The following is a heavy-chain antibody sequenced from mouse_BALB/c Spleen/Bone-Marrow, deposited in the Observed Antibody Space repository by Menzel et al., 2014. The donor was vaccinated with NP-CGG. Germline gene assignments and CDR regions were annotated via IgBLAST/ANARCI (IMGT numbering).Heavy chain of an antibody. CDR3: ARKYDYYYAMDY. CDR1: GYTFTDYW. D-gene: IGHD2-4*01. CDR2: IDTSDSYT. V-gene: IGHV1-69*01. J-gene: IGHJ4*01. Sequence: QVQLKDSGAELVMPGASVKMSCKASGYTFTDYWMHWVKQRPGQGLEWIGAIDTSDSYTSYNQKFKGKATLTVDESSSTAYMQLSSLTSEDSAVYYCARKYDYYYAMDYWGQGTSVTVSS.